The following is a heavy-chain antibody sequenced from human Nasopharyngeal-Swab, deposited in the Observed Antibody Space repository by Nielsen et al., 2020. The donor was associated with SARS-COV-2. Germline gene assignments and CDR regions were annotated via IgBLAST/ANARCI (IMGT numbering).Heavy chain of an antibody. CDR3: ARVAYNGSGSYYYYYGMDV. CDR2: IYYSGST. D-gene: IGHD3-10*01. V-gene: IGHV4-59*01. Sequence: SETLSLTCTVSGGSISSYYWSWIRQPPGKGLEWIGYIYYSGSTNYNPSLKSRVTISVDTSKNQFSLKLSSVTAADTAVYYCARVAYNGSGSYYYYYGMDVWGQGTTVTVSS. J-gene: IGHJ6*02. CDR1: GGSISSYY.